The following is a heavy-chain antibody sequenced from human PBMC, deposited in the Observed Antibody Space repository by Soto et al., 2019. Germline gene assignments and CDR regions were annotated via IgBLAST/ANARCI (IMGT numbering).Heavy chain of an antibody. CDR2: IYYSGTT. J-gene: IGHJ4*02. D-gene: IGHD3-10*01. V-gene: IGHV4-30-4*01. CDR3: VREPYLPMARNDF. Sequence: QVQLQESGPGLVKPSQTLSLTCTVSGGSISSADFFWTWLRQPPGKGLEWLGYIYYSGTTYYNPSLKGRLIISRDTSRTQFSLSLNSVTAADTAVYFCVREPYLPMARNDFWGQGAQVTVSS. CDR1: GGSISSADFF.